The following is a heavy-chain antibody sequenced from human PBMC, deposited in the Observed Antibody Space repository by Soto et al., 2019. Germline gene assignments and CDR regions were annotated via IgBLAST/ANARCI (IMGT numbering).Heavy chain of an antibody. CDR1: GYTFTSYA. CDR2: INAGNGNT. J-gene: IGHJ6*02. Sequence: QVQLVQSGAEEKKPGASVKVSCKASGYTFTSYAMHWVRQAPGQRLEWMGWINAGNGNTKYSQKFQGRVTITRDTSASTAYMDLSSRRSEDTAVYYCARTGISYYSYGMDVWGQGTTVTVSS. CDR3: ARTGISYYSYGMDV. V-gene: IGHV1-3*05.